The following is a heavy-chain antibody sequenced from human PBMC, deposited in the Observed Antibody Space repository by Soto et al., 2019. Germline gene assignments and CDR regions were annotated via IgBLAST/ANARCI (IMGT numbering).Heavy chain of an antibody. V-gene: IGHV4-34*01. CDR2: INHSGST. CDR3: ARAWGGVPDY. D-gene: IGHD3-16*01. J-gene: IGHJ4*02. CDR1: GGSLSGYY. Sequence: PSETLSLTCAVYGGSLSGYYWSWIRQSPGKGLEWIGEINHSGSTNYNPSLKSRVTISVDTSKNQFSLKLSSVTAADTAVYYCARAWGGVPDYWGQGTLVTVS.